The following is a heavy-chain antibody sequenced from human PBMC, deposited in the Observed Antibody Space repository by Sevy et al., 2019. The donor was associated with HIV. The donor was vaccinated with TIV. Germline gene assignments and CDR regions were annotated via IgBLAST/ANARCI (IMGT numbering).Heavy chain of an antibody. CDR1: GFTVSSNY. CDR3: ARDRVDTAIAPHYYYYGMDV. J-gene: IGHJ6*02. Sequence: GGSLRLSCAASGFTVSSNYMSWVRQAPGKGLEWVSVIYSGGSTYYADSVKGRFTISRDNSKNTLYLQMNSLRAEDTAVYYRARDRVDTAIAPHYYYYGMDVWGQGTTVTVSS. D-gene: IGHD5-18*01. CDR2: IYSGGST. V-gene: IGHV3-53*01.